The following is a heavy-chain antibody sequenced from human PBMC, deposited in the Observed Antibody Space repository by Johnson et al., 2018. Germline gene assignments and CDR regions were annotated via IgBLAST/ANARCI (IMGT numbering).Heavy chain of an antibody. V-gene: IGHV3-7*01. J-gene: IGHJ6*02. CDR3: ARDVYCSGGSCYDMDV. Sequence: VQLVQSGGGLVQPGGSLRLSCAASGFTFSSYWMNWVRQAPGKGLEWVANIKQDGSEKYYVDSVKGRFTISRDNAKNSLYLQMTSGRAEDTAGYYCARDVYCSGGSCYDMDVWGQGTTVTVSS. CDR1: GFTFSSYW. CDR2: IKQDGSEK. D-gene: IGHD2-15*01.